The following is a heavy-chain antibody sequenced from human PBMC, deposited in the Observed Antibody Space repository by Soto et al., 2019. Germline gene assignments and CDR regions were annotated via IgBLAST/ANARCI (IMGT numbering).Heavy chain of an antibody. Sequence: PSETLSLTCTVSGGSVSSDNWWNWVRQPPGRGLEWIGELFHRGNTNYNPSLKGRVTISIDRSKNQFSLNLNSVTAADTAVYYCASNPALGYSGHDVDSWGQGTLVTVSS. V-gene: IGHV4-4*02. J-gene: IGHJ4*02. CDR3: ASNPALGYSGHDVDS. CDR2: LFHRGNT. D-gene: IGHD5-12*01. CDR1: GGSVSSDNW.